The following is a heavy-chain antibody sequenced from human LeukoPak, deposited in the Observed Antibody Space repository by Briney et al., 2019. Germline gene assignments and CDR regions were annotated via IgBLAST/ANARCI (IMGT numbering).Heavy chain of an antibody. J-gene: IGHJ3*01. CDR2: IYYAGNT. V-gene: IGHV4-59*02. CDR3: ARVGRYYDSSGYSTDAFDV. D-gene: IGHD3-22*01. Sequence: PSETLSLTCTVSGGSVSSDHRTWVRQPPGKGLEWVGYIYYAGNTNYNPSLQSRVTISIDTSKNQLSLRLSAVTAADTAVYFCARVGRYYDSSGYSTDAFDVWGQGTMVTVSS. CDR1: GGSVSSDH.